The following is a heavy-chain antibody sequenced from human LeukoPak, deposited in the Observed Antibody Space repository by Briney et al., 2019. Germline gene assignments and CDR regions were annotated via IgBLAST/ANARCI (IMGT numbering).Heavy chain of an antibody. Sequence: GGSLRLSCAASGFTFSSYSMNWVRQAPGKGLEWVSSISSSSSYIYYADSVKGRFTISRDNAKNSLYLQMNSLRAEDTAVYYCARDVENYGWFDPWGQGTLVTVSS. D-gene: IGHD4-17*01. V-gene: IGHV3-21*01. CDR3: ARDVENYGWFDP. CDR2: ISSSSSYI. CDR1: GFTFSSYS. J-gene: IGHJ5*02.